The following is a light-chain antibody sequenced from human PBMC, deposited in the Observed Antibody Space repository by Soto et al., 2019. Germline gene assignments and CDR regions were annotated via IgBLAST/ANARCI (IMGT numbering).Light chain of an antibody. CDR2: GAS. Sequence: DTIMTQSPVILSVSPGERATVSCRDSQSLNSNLAWYQQKPGQAPRLLIIGASERVTTIPARFSGSGSGTEFTPSISSLQSDYFAVYYCQPDNTWPWTFGQGTKVEIK. J-gene: IGKJ1*01. V-gene: IGKV3-15*01. CDR3: QPDNTWPWT. CDR1: QSLNSN.